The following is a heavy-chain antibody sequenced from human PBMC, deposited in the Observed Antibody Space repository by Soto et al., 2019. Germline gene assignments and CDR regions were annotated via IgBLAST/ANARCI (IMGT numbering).Heavy chain of an antibody. CDR3: AKALRLWSKDYDYCGMDV. CDR1: GFTFSSYG. J-gene: IGHJ6*02. V-gene: IGHV3-30*18. Sequence: QVQLVESGGGVVQPGRSLRLSCAASGFTFSSYGMHWVRQAPGKGLEWVAVISYDGSKEFDADSVKGRVTISRDNSKNTLKLQMISLRDEDTAVYYCAKALRLWSKDYDYCGMDVWGQGTTVTVSS. CDR2: ISYDGSKE. D-gene: IGHD4-17*01.